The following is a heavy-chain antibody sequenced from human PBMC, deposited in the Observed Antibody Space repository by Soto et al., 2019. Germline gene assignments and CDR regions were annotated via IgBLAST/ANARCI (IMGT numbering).Heavy chain of an antibody. J-gene: IGHJ4*02. V-gene: IGHV1-69*02. D-gene: IGHD2-15*01. CDR1: GGTFSSYT. Sequence: SVKFSCKASGGTFSSYTISWVRQAPGQVLECMVRIIPILGISNYXXKFQGRVXXTSDKSTSTAXMELSXLRSEDTAVXYCARARYCSGGSCYLYWCQGTLVTVSS. CDR3: ARARYCSGGSCYLY. CDR2: IIPILGIS.